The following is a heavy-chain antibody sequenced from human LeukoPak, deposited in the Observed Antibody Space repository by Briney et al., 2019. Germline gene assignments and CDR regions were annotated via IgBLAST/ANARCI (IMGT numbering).Heavy chain of an antibody. V-gene: IGHV4-38-2*01. CDR1: GYSISSGYC. D-gene: IGHD2-15*01. CDR3: ARLVGVYCSGGSCYSDY. J-gene: IGHJ4*02. CDR2: IYHSGST. Sequence: PSETLSLTCAVSGYSISSGYCWGWIRQPPGKGLEWIGSIYHSGSTYYNPSLKSRVTISVDTSKNQFSLKLSSVTAADTAVYYCARLVGVYCSGGSCYSDYWGQGTLVTVSS.